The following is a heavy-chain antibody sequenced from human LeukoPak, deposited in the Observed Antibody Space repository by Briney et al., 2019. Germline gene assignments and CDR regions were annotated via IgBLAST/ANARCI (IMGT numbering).Heavy chain of an antibody. D-gene: IGHD6-13*01. V-gene: IGHV1-8*01. J-gene: IGHJ6*03. CDR2: MNPNSGNT. CDR3: ASSAAADTYYYYYMDV. Sequence: ASVKVSCKASGYTFSTYDVIWVRQATGQGLEWMGWMNPNSGNTGYALKFRGRVTMTGDTSISTAYMELSSLISEDTAVYYCASSAAADTYYYYYMDVWGKGTTVTVSS. CDR1: GYTFSTYD.